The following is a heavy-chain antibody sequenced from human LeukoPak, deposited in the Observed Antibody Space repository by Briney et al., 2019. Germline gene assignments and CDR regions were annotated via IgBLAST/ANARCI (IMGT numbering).Heavy chain of an antibody. CDR3: ARDSWTYSGSSLAAWADAFDI. V-gene: IGHV3-64*01. J-gene: IGHJ3*02. CDR2: ISSNGGST. D-gene: IGHD1-26*01. Sequence: GGSLRLSCAASGFTFSSYAMHWVRQAPGKGLEYVSAISSNGGSTYYANSVKGRFTISRDNSKNTLYLQMGSLRAEDMAVYYCARDSWTYSGSSLAAWADAFDIWGQGTMVTVSS. CDR1: GFTFSSYA.